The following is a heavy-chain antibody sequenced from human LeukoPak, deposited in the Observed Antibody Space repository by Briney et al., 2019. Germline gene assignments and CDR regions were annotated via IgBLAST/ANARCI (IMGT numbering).Heavy chain of an antibody. CDR3: AKDPLVRGVTYDY. Sequence: PGGSLRLSCAASGFTFSSHAMSWVRQAPGKGLEWVSAVSGSGSTTYYADSVKGRFTISRDNSKNTLYPQMNSLRAEDTAVYYCAKDPLVRGVTYDYWGQGTLVTVSS. V-gene: IGHV3-23*01. D-gene: IGHD3-10*01. CDR1: GFTFSSHA. J-gene: IGHJ4*02. CDR2: VSGSGSTT.